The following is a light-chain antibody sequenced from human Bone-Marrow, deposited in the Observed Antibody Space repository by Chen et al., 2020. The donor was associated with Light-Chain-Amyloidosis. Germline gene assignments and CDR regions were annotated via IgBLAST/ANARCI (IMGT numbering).Light chain of an antibody. CDR1: SSDVGGDNH. V-gene: IGLV2-14*01. CDR2: EVT. J-gene: IGLJ1*01. CDR3: SSYTSTNTLV. Sequence: QSALTQPASVSGSPEQSITISCTGTSSDVGGDNHVSWYQQHPDKAPKLMIDEVTKRPSWVPDRFSGSKSDNTASLTISGLQTEDEADYFCSSYTSTNTLVFGSGTRVTVL.